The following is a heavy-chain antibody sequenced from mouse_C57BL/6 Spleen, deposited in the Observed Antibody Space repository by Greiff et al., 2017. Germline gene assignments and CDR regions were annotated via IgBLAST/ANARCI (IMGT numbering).Heavy chain of an antibody. CDR3: ARLIYYDYDDAMDY. CDR2: IYPGDGDT. V-gene: IGHV1-82*01. D-gene: IGHD2-4*01. J-gene: IGHJ4*01. CDR1: GYAFSSSW. Sequence: QVQLKQSGPELVKPGASVKISCKASGYAFSSSWMNWVKQRPGKGLEWIGRIYPGDGDTNYNGKFKGKATLTADKSSSTAYMQLSSLTSEDSAVYFCARLIYYDYDDAMDYWGQGTSVTVSS.